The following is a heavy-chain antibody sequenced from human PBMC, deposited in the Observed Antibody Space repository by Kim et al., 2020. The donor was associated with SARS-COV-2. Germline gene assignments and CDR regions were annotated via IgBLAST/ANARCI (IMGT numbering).Heavy chain of an antibody. V-gene: IGHV3-11*05. CDR3: ARASFSLAALSF. CDR2: ISSSSSYT. D-gene: IGHD6-13*01. Sequence: GGSLRLSCAASGFTFSDYYMSWIRQAPGKGLEWVSYISSSSSYTNYADSVKGRFTISRDNAKNSLYLQMNSLRAEDTAVYYCARASFSLAALSFWGQGTLVTVSS. J-gene: IGHJ4*02. CDR1: GFTFSDYY.